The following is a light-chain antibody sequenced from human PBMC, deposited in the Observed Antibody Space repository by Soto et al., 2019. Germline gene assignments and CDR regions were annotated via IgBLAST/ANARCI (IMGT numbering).Light chain of an antibody. CDR2: GAS. V-gene: IGKV3-20*01. CDR1: QSVDSSF. CDR3: QQYVSSVT. Sequence: EIVLTQSPGSLSLSPGERATLSCRASQSVDSSFFAWYQQKPGQAPRLLIYGASNRATGIPDGFSGRGSGTDVTLTITGLEPEDVAVYYCQQYVSSVTFGQGTKVEIK. J-gene: IGKJ1*01.